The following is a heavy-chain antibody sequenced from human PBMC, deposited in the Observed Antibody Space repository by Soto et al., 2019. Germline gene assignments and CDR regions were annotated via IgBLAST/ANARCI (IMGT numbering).Heavy chain of an antibody. J-gene: IGHJ4*02. D-gene: IGHD3-22*01. CDR1: GGTFSSYA. CDR3: ARGHWKDYYDSSGYLDY. V-gene: IGHV1-69*01. Sequence: QVQLVQSGAEVKKPGSSVKVSCKASGGTFSSYAISWVRQAPGQGLEWMGGIIPIFGTANYAQKFQGRVTITADESTSTAYMELSSLRSEDTAVYYCARGHWKDYYDSSGYLDYWGQGTLVTVSS. CDR2: IIPIFGTA.